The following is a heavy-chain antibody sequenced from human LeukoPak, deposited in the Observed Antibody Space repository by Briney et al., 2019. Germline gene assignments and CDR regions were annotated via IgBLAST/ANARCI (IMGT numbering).Heavy chain of an antibody. V-gene: IGHV3-23*01. J-gene: IGHJ4*02. CDR3: AKVRSYHLY. Sequence: GGSLRLSCAASGFTFSSCPMYWVRQTPGKGLEWVSAISGVSGGTTYYADSVKGRFTISRDNSKNTLYLQMNSLRAEDTAVYYCAKVRSYHLYWGQGTLVTVSS. CDR2: ISGVSGGTT. D-gene: IGHD3-16*02. CDR1: GFTFSSCP.